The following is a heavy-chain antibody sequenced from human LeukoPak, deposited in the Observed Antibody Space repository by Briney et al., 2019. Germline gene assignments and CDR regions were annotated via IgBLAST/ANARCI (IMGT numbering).Heavy chain of an antibody. J-gene: IGHJ4*02. CDR2: ISSSSSYI. D-gene: IGHD6-19*01. CDR3: ASIAVAGNFDY. Sequence: GRSLRLSCAASGFTFSSYSMNWVRQAPGQGLEWVSSISSSSSYIYYADSVKGRFTISRDNAKNSLYLQMNSLRAEDTAVYYCASIAVAGNFDYWGQGTLVTVSS. CDR1: GFTFSSYS. V-gene: IGHV3-21*01.